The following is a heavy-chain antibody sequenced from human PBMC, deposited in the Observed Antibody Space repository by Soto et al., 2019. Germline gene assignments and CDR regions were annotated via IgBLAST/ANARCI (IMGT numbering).Heavy chain of an antibody. D-gene: IGHD2-2*01. V-gene: IGHV5-51*01. CDR2: IYPDDSDA. CDR1: GYSFPDYW. CDR3: ARDGLSSSTSFDY. J-gene: IGHJ4*02. Sequence: PGESLKISCQGSGYSFPDYWIGWVRQVPGKGLEWMGIIYPDDSDAKYSPSFQGQVTMSADKSINTAYLQWSSLKASDTGMYFCARDGLSSSTSFDYWGQGTQVTAPQ.